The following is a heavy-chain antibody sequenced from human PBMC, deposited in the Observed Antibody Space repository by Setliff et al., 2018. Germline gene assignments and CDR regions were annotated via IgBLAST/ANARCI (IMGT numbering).Heavy chain of an antibody. J-gene: IGHJ5*02. Sequence: SETLSLTCAVSGYSISSGYYWGWIRQPPGKGLGWIGSIYHSGSTYYNPSLKSRVTISVDTSKNQFSLKLSSVTAADTAVYYCARGAPGWELLSWFDPWGQGTLVTVSS. CDR2: IYHSGST. CDR3: ARGAPGWELLSWFDP. V-gene: IGHV4-38-2*01. D-gene: IGHD1-26*01. CDR1: GYSISSGYY.